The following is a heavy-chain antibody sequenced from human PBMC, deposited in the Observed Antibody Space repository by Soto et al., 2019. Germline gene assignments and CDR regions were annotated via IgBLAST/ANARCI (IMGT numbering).Heavy chain of an antibody. CDR2: ITHSGST. Sequence: QVQLQQWGAGLLKPSETLSLTCAVYGGSFTGYSWSWIRQPPGKGLEWIGAITHSGSTNYNPSLKSRVTISVDTSKNQFSLKLRYVTAADTAVYYCARQRPAAILLPTTRGWFAPWGQGTLVTVSS. CDR1: GGSFTGYS. V-gene: IGHV4-34*01. D-gene: IGHD2-2*02. J-gene: IGHJ5*02. CDR3: ARQRPAAILLPTTRGWFAP.